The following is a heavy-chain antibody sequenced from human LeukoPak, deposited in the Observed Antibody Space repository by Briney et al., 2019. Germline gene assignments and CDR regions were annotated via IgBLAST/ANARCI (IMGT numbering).Heavy chain of an antibody. Sequence: SETLSLTCAVYVGSFSGYYWSWIRQPPGKGLEWIGEINHSGGTNYNSSLKSRVTISVDTSKNQFSLKLTSVTAADTAVYYCARGYYGSGSHCCHMDVWGKGTTITVS. CDR3: ARGYYGSGSHCCHMDV. J-gene: IGHJ6*03. CDR2: INHSGGT. CDR1: VGSFSGYY. D-gene: IGHD3-10*01. V-gene: IGHV4-34*01.